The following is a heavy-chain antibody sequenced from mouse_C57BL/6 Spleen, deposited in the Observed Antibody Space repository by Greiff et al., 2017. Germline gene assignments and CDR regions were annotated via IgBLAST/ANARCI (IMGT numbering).Heavy chain of an antibody. CDR3: ARAGTWYFDV. J-gene: IGHJ1*03. V-gene: IGHV1-84*01. CDR2: IYPGSGNT. Sequence: QVQLQQSGPELVKPGASVKISCKASGYTFTDYYINWVKQRPGQGLEWIGWIYPGSGNTKYNEKFKGKATLTVYTSFRTACSQLSSLSSEDSAVYFCARAGTWYFDVWGTGTTVTVSS. D-gene: IGHD4-1*01. CDR1: GYTFTDYY.